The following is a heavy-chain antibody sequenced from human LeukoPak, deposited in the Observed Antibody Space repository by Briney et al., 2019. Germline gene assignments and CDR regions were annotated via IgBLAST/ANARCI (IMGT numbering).Heavy chain of an antibody. D-gene: IGHD3-22*01. J-gene: IGHJ4*02. CDR2: ISSSSSYI. CDR3: ARDTGLLLPYYFDY. CDR1: GFTFSSYS. V-gene: IGHV3-21*01. Sequence: PGGSLRLSCAASGFTFSSYSMNWVRQAPGKGLEWVSSISSSSSYIYYADSVKGRFTISRDNAKNSLYLQMNSLRAEDTAVYYCARDTGLLLPYYFDYWGQGTLVTVSS.